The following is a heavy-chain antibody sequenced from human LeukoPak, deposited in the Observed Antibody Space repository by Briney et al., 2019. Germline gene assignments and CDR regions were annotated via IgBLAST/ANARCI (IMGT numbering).Heavy chain of an antibody. V-gene: IGHV4-39*01. Sequence: SETLSLTCTVSGGSISSSSYYWGWIRQPPGKGLEWIGSIYYSGSTYYNPSLKSRVTISVDTSKNQFSLKLSSVTAADTAVYYCARGPEGCSSTSCYARYYYYMDVWGKGTTVTISS. CDR3: ARGPEGCSSTSCYARYYYYMDV. CDR1: GGSISSSSYY. D-gene: IGHD2-2*01. CDR2: IYYSGST. J-gene: IGHJ6*03.